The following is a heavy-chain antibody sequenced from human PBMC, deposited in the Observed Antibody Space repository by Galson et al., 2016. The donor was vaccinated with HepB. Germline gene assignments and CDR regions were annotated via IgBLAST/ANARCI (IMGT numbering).Heavy chain of an antibody. CDR2: IRYDGSKI. CDR1: GFIFSRFG. D-gene: IGHD3-9*01. Sequence: SLRLSCAASGFIFSRFGMHWVRQAPGKGLEWVAVIRYDGSKIDYGDSVKGRFTVSRDNSKNKLYLQMNSLRAEDTAVYYCAKDNDILTGLYKGGMDVWGQGASVTVSS. V-gene: IGHV3-33*06. CDR3: AKDNDILTGLYKGGMDV. J-gene: IGHJ6*02.